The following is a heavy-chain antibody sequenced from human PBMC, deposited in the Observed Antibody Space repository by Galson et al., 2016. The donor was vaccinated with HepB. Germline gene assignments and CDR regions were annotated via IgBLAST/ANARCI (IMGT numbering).Heavy chain of an antibody. CDR3: AGKTSSFGNWFDP. D-gene: IGHD3-3*01. CDR1: GFSFSSYA. J-gene: IGHJ5*02. CDR2: ISARDGRT. Sequence: SLRLSCAASGFSFSSYAMSWVRQAPGKGLEWVSVISARDGRTYYADSVKGRFTISRDDPTNTLYLQMSSLRVEDTAVYNCAGKTSSFGNWFDPWGQGTLVTVSS. V-gene: IGHV3-23*01.